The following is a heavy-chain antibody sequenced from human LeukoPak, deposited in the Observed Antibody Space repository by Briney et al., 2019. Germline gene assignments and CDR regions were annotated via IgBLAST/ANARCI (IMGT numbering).Heavy chain of an antibody. CDR3: AREQCSSTSCYTYYYYYGMDV. J-gene: IGHJ6*02. CDR2: IKQDGAEK. D-gene: IGHD2-2*02. CDR1: GLTFSSYW. V-gene: IGHV3-7*01. Sequence: GGSLRLSCAASGLTFSSYWMSWVRQAPGKGLEWVANIKQDGAEKYYVDSVKGRFSISRDNAKNSLYLQMNSLRAEDTAVYYCAREQCSSTSCYTYYYYYGMDVWGQGTTVTVSS.